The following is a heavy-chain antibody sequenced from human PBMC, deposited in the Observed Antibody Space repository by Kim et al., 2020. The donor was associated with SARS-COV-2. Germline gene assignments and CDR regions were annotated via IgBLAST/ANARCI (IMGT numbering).Heavy chain of an antibody. J-gene: IGHJ3*02. D-gene: IGHD6-13*01. CDR3: AGYSSSWYGDDAFDI. CDR2: ISAYSGNT. CDR1: GYTFTSYG. V-gene: IGHV1-18*04. Sequence: ASVKVSCKASGYTFTSYGIGWVRQAPGQGIEWMGWISAYSGNTNYAQKLQGRVTMTTDTSTSTAYMELRSLRSDDTAVYYCAGYSSSWYGDDAFDIWGQGTMVTVSS.